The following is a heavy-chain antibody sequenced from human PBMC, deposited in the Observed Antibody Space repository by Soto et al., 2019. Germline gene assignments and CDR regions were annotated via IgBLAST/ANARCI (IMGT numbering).Heavy chain of an antibody. D-gene: IGHD2-15*01. Sequence: GASVKVSCKASGYTFTSYDINWVRQATGQGLEWMGWMNPNSGNTGYAQKFQGRVTMTRNTSISTAYMELSSLRSEDTAVYYCARGGGPYCSGGSCYEWFDPWGQGTLVTVSS. J-gene: IGHJ5*02. CDR3: ARGGGPYCSGGSCYEWFDP. CDR2: MNPNSGNT. V-gene: IGHV1-8*01. CDR1: GYTFTSYD.